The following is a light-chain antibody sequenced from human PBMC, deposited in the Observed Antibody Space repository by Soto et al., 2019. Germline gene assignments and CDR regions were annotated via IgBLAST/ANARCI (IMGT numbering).Light chain of an antibody. CDR3: QQCGSSPWT. V-gene: IGKV3-20*01. CDR2: GAS. CDR1: QSVSSNY. Sequence: EIVFTQSPGTLSLSPGERATPSCRASQSVSSNYLAWYQQKPGQAPRLLIYGASSRATGIPDRFSGGGSGTDFTLTISRLEPEDFAVYYCQQCGSSPWTLGQGTKVDIK. J-gene: IGKJ1*01.